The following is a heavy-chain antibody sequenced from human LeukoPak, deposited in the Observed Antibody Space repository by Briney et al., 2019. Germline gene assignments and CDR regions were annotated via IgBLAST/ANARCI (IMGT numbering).Heavy chain of an antibody. V-gene: IGHV3-23*01. J-gene: IGHJ4*02. CDR2: IRGSDANT. CDR1: GFTFSSYA. D-gene: IGHD5-18*01. CDR3: AKNSQRWLQSILDN. Sequence: PGGSLRLSCAASGFTFSSYAMTWARQAPGKGLEWVSGIRGSDANTYYADSVKGRFTISRDDSKSTLFLQMHSLRAEDTALYYCAKNSQRWLQSILDNWGQGTLVTVSS.